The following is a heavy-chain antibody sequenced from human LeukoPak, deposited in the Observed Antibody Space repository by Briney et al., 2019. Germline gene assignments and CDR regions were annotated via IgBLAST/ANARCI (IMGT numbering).Heavy chain of an antibody. J-gene: IGHJ3*02. CDR2: ISGSGGST. CDR3: AKGGSGYSHAFDI. D-gene: IGHD3-22*01. Sequence: PPGGSLRLSCAASGVTFSSYAMTCVRQAPGKGLEWVSAISGSGGSTYYADSVKGRFTISRDNSKNTLYLQMNSLRGEDTAVYYCAKGGSGYSHAFDIWGQGTMVTVSS. V-gene: IGHV3-23*01. CDR1: GVTFSSYA.